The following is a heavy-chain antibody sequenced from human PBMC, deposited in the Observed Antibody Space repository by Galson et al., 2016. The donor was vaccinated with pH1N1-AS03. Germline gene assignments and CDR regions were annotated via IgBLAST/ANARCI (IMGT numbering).Heavy chain of an antibody. V-gene: IGHV3-23*01. CDR2: ISGVNDGR. CDR3: AKPIRPSGCSYGFDH. Sequence: SLRLSCAASGFSFSNSAMYWVRQAPGKGLEWVSSISGVNDGRHYADSVKGRFTISRDNFKNMVYLQMDNLGAEDTAVYFCAKPIRPSGCSYGFDHWGQGTLVTVSS. D-gene: IGHD5-18*01. CDR1: GFSFSNSA. J-gene: IGHJ4*02.